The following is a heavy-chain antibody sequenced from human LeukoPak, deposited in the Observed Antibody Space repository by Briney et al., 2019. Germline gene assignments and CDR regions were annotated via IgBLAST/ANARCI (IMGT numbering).Heavy chain of an antibody. J-gene: IGHJ4*02. CDR1: GYTFTGYY. V-gene: IGHV1-2*02. CDR3: AILWFGELSHRKPFDY. Sequence: ASVKVSCKAPGYTFTGYYMHWVRQAPGQGLEWMGWINPNSGGTNYAQKFQGRVTMTRDTSISTAYMELSRLRSDDTAVYYCAILWFGELSHRKPFDYWGQGTLVTVS. CDR2: INPNSGGT. D-gene: IGHD3-10*01.